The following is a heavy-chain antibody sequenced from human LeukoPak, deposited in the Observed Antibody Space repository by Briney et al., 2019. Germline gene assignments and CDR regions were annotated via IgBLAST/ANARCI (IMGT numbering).Heavy chain of an antibody. CDR2: IYYSGST. D-gene: IGHD2-15*01. V-gene: IGHV4-31*03. Sequence: PSQTLSLTYTVSGGSISSGGYYWSWIRQHPGKGLEWIGYIYYSGSTYYNPSLKSRVTISVDTSKNQFSLKLSSVTAADTAVYYCARDCSGGSCYSGDAFDIWGQGTMVTVSS. CDR1: GGSISSGGYY. J-gene: IGHJ3*02. CDR3: ARDCSGGSCYSGDAFDI.